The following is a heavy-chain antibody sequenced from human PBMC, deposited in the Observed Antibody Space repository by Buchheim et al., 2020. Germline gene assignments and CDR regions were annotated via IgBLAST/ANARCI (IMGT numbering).Heavy chain of an antibody. D-gene: IGHD5-12*01. CDR3: ARRWLRQNFDH. CDR2: ITSSAGSGGRT. CDR1: GFAFSSYG. J-gene: IGHJ4*02. V-gene: IGHV3-23*01. Sequence: EVLLLESGGGLVQPGGSLRLSCAASGFAFSSYGMSWVRHRPGKGLEWVSSITSSAGSGGRTYYTDSVKGRFTISRDHSNNTLYLQMNSLRAEDTAVYYCARRWLRQNFDHWGQGTL.